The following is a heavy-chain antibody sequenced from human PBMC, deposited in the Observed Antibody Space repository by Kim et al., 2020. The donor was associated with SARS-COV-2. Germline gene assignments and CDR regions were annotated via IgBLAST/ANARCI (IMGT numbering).Heavy chain of an antibody. CDR2: IRSKANNYAT. V-gene: IGHV3-73*01. CDR3: TRHSDYGDCT. J-gene: IGHJ5*02. D-gene: IGHD4-17*01. Sequence: GGSLRLSCAASGFNFSGSAMHWVRQASGKGLEWVGRIRSKANNYATAYAASVNGRFTFSRDDSKNTAYLQMNNLKTEDTAVYYCTRHSDYGDCTWGQGTLVTVSP. CDR1: GFNFSGSA.